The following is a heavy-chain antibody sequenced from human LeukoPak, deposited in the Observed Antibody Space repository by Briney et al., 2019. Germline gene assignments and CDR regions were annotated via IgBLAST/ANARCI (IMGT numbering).Heavy chain of an antibody. Sequence: GGSLRLSCAASGFTLVDYGMSWVRQAPGKGLEWVSGINWNGGSTGYADSVKGRFTISRANAKNSLYLQMNSLRAEDTAVYYCASSGRTMVRGVPQAFDIWGQGTMVTVSS. J-gene: IGHJ3*02. D-gene: IGHD3-10*01. CDR2: INWNGGST. CDR3: ASSGRTMVRGVPQAFDI. CDR1: GFTLVDYG. V-gene: IGHV3-20*04.